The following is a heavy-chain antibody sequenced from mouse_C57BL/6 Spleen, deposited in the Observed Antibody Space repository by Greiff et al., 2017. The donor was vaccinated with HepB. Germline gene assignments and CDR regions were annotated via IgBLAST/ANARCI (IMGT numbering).Heavy chain of an antibody. D-gene: IGHD1-2*01. Sequence: QVQLKESGPELVKPGASVKISCKASGYAFSSSWMNWVKQRPGKGLEWIGRIYPGDGDTNYNGKFKGKATLTADKSSSTAYMQLSSLTSADSAVYFCAVYGYSPWFADWGQGTLVTVSA. V-gene: IGHV1-82*01. CDR1: GYAFSSSW. CDR3: AVYGYSPWFAD. J-gene: IGHJ3*01. CDR2: IYPGDGDT.